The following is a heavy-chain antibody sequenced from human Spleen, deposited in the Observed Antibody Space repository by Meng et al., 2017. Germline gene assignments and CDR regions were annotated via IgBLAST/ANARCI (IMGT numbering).Heavy chain of an antibody. Sequence: AAVKVSCKPSGYNFPDYWLHWVRRAPGHGREWMGRIDPKSGDTHYAQRFQGRVTMTGDTSISTAYMELSGLRSDDTAMYYCARDEDISAAGKLFGDYWGQGTLVTVSS. CDR3: ARDEDISAAGKLFGDY. CDR1: GYNFPDYW. CDR2: IDPKSGDT. J-gene: IGHJ4*02. D-gene: IGHD6-13*01. V-gene: IGHV1-2*06.